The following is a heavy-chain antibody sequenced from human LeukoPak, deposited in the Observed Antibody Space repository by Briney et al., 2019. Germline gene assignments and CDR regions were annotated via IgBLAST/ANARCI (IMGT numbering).Heavy chain of an antibody. Sequence: GGSLRLSCAASGFTFSSYAMSWVRQAPGKGLEWVSAISGSGGSTYYADSVKGRFTISRDNSKNTLYLQMNSLRAEDTAVYYCAKRGWYYYDGSGYYFDYWGQGTLVTVSS. CDR3: AKRGWYYYDGSGYYFDY. J-gene: IGHJ4*02. CDR2: ISGSGGST. D-gene: IGHD3-22*01. V-gene: IGHV3-23*01. CDR1: GFTFSSYA.